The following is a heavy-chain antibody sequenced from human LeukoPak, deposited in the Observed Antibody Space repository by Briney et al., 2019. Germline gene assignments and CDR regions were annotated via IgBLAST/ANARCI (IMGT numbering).Heavy chain of an antibody. Sequence: PGGSLRLSCAASGLSFSNYWMTWVRQAPGKGLEWVANIKQEGSEKYYVDSVKGRFTISRDNAQNSLYLQMNSLRAEDTAVYYCARHFYYGVDVWGQGTTVTVSS. CDR1: GLSFSNYW. CDR2: IKQEGSEK. V-gene: IGHV3-7*04. J-gene: IGHJ6*02. CDR3: ARHFYYGVDV.